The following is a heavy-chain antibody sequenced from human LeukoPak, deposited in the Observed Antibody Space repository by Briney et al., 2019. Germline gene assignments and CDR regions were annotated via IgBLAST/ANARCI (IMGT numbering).Heavy chain of an antibody. J-gene: IGHJ3*02. CDR2: ISSDGSTI. V-gene: IGHV3-11*01. CDR1: GFTFSDYY. CDR3: ARDSRGAFDI. Sequence: GGSLRLSCAASGFTFSDYYINWIRQAPGKGLEWISYISSDGSTIYSADSLKGRFTISRDNAKHSLYLQMNSLRAEDTAVHYCARDSRGAFDIWGQGTMVTVSS. D-gene: IGHD3-10*01.